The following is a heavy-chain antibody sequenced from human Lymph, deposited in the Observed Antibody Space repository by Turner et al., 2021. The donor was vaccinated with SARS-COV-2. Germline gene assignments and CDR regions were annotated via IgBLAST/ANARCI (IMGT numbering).Heavy chain of an antibody. CDR3: ARGPPDFPYYFDY. V-gene: IGHV3-21*01. Sequence: EEQLVESGGGLVKPGGSLRLSCAASGFTFSSYSMNWVRQAPGKGLEWVSSITFTSSYIYYADSVKGRFTISRDNAKNSLYLQMNSLRAEDTAVYYCARGPPDFPYYFDYWGQGTLVTVSS. J-gene: IGHJ4*02. CDR1: GFTFSSYS. D-gene: IGHD2-21*02. CDR2: ITFTSSYI.